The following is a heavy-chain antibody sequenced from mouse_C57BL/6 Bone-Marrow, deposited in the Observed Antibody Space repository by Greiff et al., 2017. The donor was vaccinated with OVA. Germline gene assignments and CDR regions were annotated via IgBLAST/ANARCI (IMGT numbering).Heavy chain of an antibody. CDR3: VRHEGMVTDWYFDV. Sequence: EVQGVESGGGLVQPKGSLKLSCAASGFSLNTYAMNWVRQAPGKGLEWVARIRSKSNNYATYYADSVKDRFTISRDDSESMLYLQMNNLKTEDTAMYYCVRHEGMVTDWYFDVGGTGTTVTVSA. J-gene: IGHJ1*03. CDR1: GFSLNTYA. CDR2: IRSKSNNYAT. V-gene: IGHV10-1*01. D-gene: IGHD2-2*01.